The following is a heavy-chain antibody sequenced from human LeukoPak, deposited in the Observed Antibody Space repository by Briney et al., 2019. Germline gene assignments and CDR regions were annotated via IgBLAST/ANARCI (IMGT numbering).Heavy chain of an antibody. CDR1: GGSFSSNW. Sequence: SGTLSLTCAVSGGSFSSNWWRWVRQPPGKGLEWFGEIDHSGSTNYNPSLKSRVTISVDKTKNQFSLKLSSVTAADTAVYYCARDNYYGSSYYYMDVWGKGTTVTVSS. CDR2: IDHSGST. J-gene: IGHJ6*03. V-gene: IGHV4-4*02. CDR3: ARDNYYGSSYYYMDV. D-gene: IGHD3-10*01.